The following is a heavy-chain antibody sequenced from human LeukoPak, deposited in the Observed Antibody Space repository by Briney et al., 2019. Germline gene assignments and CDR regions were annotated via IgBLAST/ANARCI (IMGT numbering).Heavy chain of an antibody. D-gene: IGHD2-8*01. Sequence: SVKVSCKASGGSFSSYAISWVRQAPGQGLEWMGRIIPLFGTANYAQKFQGKVTITTDESTSTAYMELSSLRSEDTAVYYCARASLLVYYFDYWGQGTLVTVSA. CDR3: ARASLLVYYFDY. CDR2: IIPLFGTA. J-gene: IGHJ4*02. V-gene: IGHV1-69*05. CDR1: GGSFSSYA.